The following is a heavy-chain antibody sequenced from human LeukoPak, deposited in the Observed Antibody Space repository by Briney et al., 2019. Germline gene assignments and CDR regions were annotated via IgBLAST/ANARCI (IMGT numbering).Heavy chain of an antibody. CDR1: GGSISSGSYY. Sequence: SETLSLTCTVSGGSISSGSYYWSWIRQPAGKGLEWIGRIYTSGITNYNPSLKSRVTISVDTSKNQFSLKLNSVTAADTAVYYCARDNFSGSYHFDYWGQGTLVTVSS. CDR3: ARDNFSGSYHFDY. CDR2: IYTSGIT. V-gene: IGHV4-61*02. J-gene: IGHJ4*02. D-gene: IGHD1-26*01.